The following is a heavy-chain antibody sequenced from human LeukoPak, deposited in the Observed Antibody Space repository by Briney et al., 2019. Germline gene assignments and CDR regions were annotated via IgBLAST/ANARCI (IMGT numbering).Heavy chain of an antibody. V-gene: IGHV3-7*01. Sequence: PGGSLRLSCAASGFTFSSYWMSWVRQAPGKGLEWVANIKQDGSEKYYVDSVKGRFTISRDNAKNSLYLQMNSLRAEDTAVYYXXXXXASIXXXXXGSYXXPXDYWGQGTLVTVSS. CDR1: GFTFSSYW. D-gene: IGHD3-10*01. J-gene: IGHJ4*02. CDR2: IKQDGSEK. CDR3: XXXXASIXXXXXGSYXXPXDY.